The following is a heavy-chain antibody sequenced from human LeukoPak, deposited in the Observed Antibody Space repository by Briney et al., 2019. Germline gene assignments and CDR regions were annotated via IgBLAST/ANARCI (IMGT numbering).Heavy chain of an antibody. Sequence: GGSLRHTCAASGFTFSDYYMSWIRQAPGKGLEWVSYISSSGSTIYYADSVKGRFTISRDNAKNSLYLQMNSLRAEDTAVYYCARDKQQLVYDYWGQGTLVTVSS. J-gene: IGHJ4*02. V-gene: IGHV3-11*01. CDR2: ISSSGSTI. D-gene: IGHD6-13*01. CDR3: ARDKQQLVYDY. CDR1: GFTFSDYY.